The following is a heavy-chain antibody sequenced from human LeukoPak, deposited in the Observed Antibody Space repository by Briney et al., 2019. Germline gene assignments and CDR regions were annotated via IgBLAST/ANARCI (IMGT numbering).Heavy chain of an antibody. J-gene: IGHJ4*02. Sequence: PGGSLRLSCAVSGITLSNYGMSWVRQAPGKGLEWVSGISGSGGNTYYADSVKGRFTISRDNSKNTLYLQMNSLRAEDTAVYFCAKRGVVIRVILVGFHKEAYYFDDWGQGSLVTVSS. D-gene: IGHD3-22*01. V-gene: IGHV3-23*01. CDR3: AKRGVVIRVILVGFHKEAYYFDD. CDR2: ISGSGGNT. CDR1: GITLSNYG.